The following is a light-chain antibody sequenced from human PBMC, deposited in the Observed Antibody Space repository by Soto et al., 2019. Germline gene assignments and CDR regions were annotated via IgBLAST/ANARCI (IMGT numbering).Light chain of an antibody. V-gene: IGKV3-15*01. Sequence: EIVMTQSPATLSVSPGERATLSCRARQSVSSNLAWYQQKPGQAHRLLIYGASTRATGIPARFSGRGSGSHLTLGISTPHTAYFAAYLCKQYKSWPPIAVSQGTKLDIK. CDR2: GAS. J-gene: IGKJ5*01. CDR1: QSVSSN. CDR3: KQYKSWPPIA.